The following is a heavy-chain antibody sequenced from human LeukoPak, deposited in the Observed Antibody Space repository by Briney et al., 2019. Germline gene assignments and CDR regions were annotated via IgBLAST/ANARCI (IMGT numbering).Heavy chain of an antibody. D-gene: IGHD3-16*02. V-gene: IGHV3-9*01. CDR2: ISWNSVSI. Sequence: PGRSLRLPCAASGFTFDDYAMHWVRQAPGKGLEWVSGISWNSVSIGYGDSVKGRFTISRDNAKNSLYLQMNSLRAEDTALYYCARVGELSLGSLDYWGQGTLVTVSS. CDR3: ARVGELSLGSLDY. J-gene: IGHJ4*02. CDR1: GFTFDDYA.